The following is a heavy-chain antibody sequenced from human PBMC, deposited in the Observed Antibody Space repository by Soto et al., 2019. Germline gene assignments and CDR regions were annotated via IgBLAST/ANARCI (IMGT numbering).Heavy chain of an antibody. Sequence: QVPLVESGGGVVQPGRSLRLSCAASGFTFSSYAMHWVGQAAGKGLEWVAVISYDGSNKYYADSVKGRFTISRDNSKNTLYLQMNSHRAEDTAVYYCARSPDRIGYFDYWGQGTLVTVSS. CDR1: GFTFSSYA. J-gene: IGHJ4*02. CDR2: ISYDGSNK. CDR3: ARSPDRIGYFDY. V-gene: IGHV3-30-3*01. D-gene: IGHD3-10*01.